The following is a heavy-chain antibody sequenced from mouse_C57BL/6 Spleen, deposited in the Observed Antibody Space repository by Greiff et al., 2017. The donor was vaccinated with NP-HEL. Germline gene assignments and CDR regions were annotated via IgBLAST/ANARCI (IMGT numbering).Heavy chain of an antibody. CDR3: ARHGKGVYYAMDY. Sequence: QVQLQQSGAELVKPGASVKISCKASGYAFSSYWMNWVKQRPGKGLEWIGQIYPGDGDTNYNGKFKGKATLTADKSSSTAYMQLSSLTSEDSAVYFCARHGKGVYYAMDYWGQGTSVTVPS. D-gene: IGHD2-1*01. CDR1: GYAFSSYW. J-gene: IGHJ4*01. CDR2: IYPGDGDT. V-gene: IGHV1-80*01.